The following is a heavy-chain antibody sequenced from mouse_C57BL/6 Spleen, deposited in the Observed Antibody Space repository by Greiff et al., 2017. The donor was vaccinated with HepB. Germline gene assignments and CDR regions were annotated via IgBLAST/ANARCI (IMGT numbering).Heavy chain of an antibody. J-gene: IGHJ3*01. Sequence: EVMLVESGEGLVKPGGSLKLSCAASGFTFSSYAMSWVRQTPEKRLEWVAYISSGGDYIYYADTVKGRFTISRDTARNTLYLQMSSLKSEDTAMYYCTRRDDGYPFAYWGQGTLVTVSA. D-gene: IGHD2-3*01. CDR1: GFTFSSYA. CDR3: TRRDDGYPFAY. CDR2: ISSGGDYI. V-gene: IGHV5-9-1*02.